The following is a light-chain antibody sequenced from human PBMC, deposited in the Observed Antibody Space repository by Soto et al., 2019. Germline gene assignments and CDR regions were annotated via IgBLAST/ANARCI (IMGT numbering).Light chain of an antibody. CDR3: QSYDSSLSASV. J-gene: IGLJ3*02. CDR2: GNS. V-gene: IGLV1-40*01. Sequence: QSVLTQPPSVSGAPGQRVTISCTGSSSNIGAGYDVHWYQQLPGTAPKLLIYGNSNRPSGVPDRFSGSKPGTSASLAITGLQAEDEADYYCQSYDSSLSASVFGGGTKLTVL. CDR1: SSNIGAGYD.